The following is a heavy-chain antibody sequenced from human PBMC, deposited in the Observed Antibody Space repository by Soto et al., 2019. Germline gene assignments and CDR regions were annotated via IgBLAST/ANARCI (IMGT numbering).Heavy chain of an antibody. J-gene: IGHJ4*02. V-gene: IGHV3-9*01. Sequence: EVQLVESGGGLVQPGRSLRLSCAASGFTFDDYAMHWVRQAPGKGLEWVSGISWNSGSIGYADSVKGRFTISRDNAKNSLYLQMNRLRAEDTALYYCAKGRPHPIVGATTGQALDYWGQGTLVTVSS. D-gene: IGHD1-26*01. CDR3: AKGRPHPIVGATTGQALDY. CDR1: GFTFDDYA. CDR2: ISWNSGSI.